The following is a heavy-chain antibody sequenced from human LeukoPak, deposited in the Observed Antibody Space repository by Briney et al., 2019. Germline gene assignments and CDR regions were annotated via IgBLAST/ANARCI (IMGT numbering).Heavy chain of an antibody. CDR1: GGSFSAYY. J-gene: IGHJ4*02. V-gene: IGHV4-34*01. Sequence: SETLSLTCAVYGGSFSAYYWSWIRQPPGKGLEWIGEINHSGSTKYNPSLKSRVTISVDKSKNQLSLKLISVTAADTAVYYCARDVGTALVTGDYWGQGTLVTVSS. CDR2: INHSGST. CDR3: ARDVGTALVTGDY. D-gene: IGHD5-18*01.